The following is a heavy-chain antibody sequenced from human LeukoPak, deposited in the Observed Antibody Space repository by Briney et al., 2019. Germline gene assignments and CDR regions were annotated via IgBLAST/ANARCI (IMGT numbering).Heavy chain of an antibody. CDR2: IGAYNGNT. V-gene: IGHV1-18*01. J-gene: IGHJ6*02. CDR1: GYTFTSYG. CDR3: ARDVLYAPPGPSLEYYGMDV. Sequence: ASVKVSCKASGYTFTSYGISWVRQAPGQGLEWMGWIGAYNGNTNYAQKLQGRVTMTTDTSTSTAYMELRSLRSDDTAVYYCARDVLYAPPGPSLEYYGMDVWGQGTTVTVSS. D-gene: IGHD3-16*01.